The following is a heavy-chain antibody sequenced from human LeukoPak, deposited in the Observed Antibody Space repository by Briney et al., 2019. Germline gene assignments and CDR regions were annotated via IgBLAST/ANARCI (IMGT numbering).Heavy chain of an antibody. CDR3: AKIKPDSSGWYPFDY. CDR2: ISGSGGST. V-gene: IGHV3-23*01. Sequence: PGGSLRLSRAASGFTFSSYAMSWVRQAPGKGLEWVSAISGSGGSTYYADSVKGRFTISRDNSKNTLYLQMNSLRAEDTAVYYCAKIKPDSSGWYPFDYWGQGTLVTVSS. CDR1: GFTFSSYA. D-gene: IGHD6-19*01. J-gene: IGHJ4*02.